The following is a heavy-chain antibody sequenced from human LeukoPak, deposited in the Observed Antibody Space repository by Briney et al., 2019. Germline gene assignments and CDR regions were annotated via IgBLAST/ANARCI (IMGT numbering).Heavy chain of an antibody. J-gene: IGHJ4*02. CDR3: ARGWIQRTYSGSYEVDY. D-gene: IGHD1-26*01. CDR2: INPSGGST. Sequence: ASVKVSCKASGYTFTSYYMHWVRQAPGQGLEWMGIINPSGGSTSYAQKFQGRVTMTRDTSTSTVYMELSSLRSEDTAVYYCARGWIQRTYSGSYEVDYWGQGTLVTVSS. CDR1: GYTFTSYY. V-gene: IGHV1-46*01.